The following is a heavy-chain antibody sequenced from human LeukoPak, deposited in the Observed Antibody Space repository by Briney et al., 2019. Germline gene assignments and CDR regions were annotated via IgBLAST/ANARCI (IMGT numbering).Heavy chain of an antibody. CDR1: GYTFTSYY. D-gene: IGHD3-22*01. CDR2: IKPSGGST. V-gene: IGHV1-46*01. J-gene: IGHJ4*02. Sequence: ASVKVSCKASGYTFTSYYMHWVREAPGQGLEWMGIIKPSGGSTSYAQKFQGKVTMARDTSTSTVYMELSSLRSEDTAVYYCARAGYDSSGYYSNWGQGTLVTVSS. CDR3: ARAGYDSSGYYSN.